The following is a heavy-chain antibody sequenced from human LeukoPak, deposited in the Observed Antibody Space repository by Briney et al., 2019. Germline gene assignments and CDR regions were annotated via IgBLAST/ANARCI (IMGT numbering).Heavy chain of an antibody. J-gene: IGHJ4*02. V-gene: IGHV3-53*01. Sequence: GGSLRLSCAASGFAFSSYAMSWVRQAPGKGLEWVSVIYSGTSTYYADSVKGRFTISRDNSKNTLYLQMNSLRAEDTAVYYCARVLLFGYSYGFDYWGQGTLVTVSS. CDR3: ARVLLFGYSYGFDY. CDR2: IYSGTST. CDR1: GFAFSSYA. D-gene: IGHD5-18*01.